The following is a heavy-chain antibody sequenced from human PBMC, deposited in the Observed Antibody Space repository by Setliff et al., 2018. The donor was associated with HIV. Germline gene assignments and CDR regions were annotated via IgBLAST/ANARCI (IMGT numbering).Heavy chain of an antibody. J-gene: IGHJ6*03. V-gene: IGHV4-38-2*01. CDR2: IHHSGSA. Sequence: SETLSLTCAVSGYSISDGYYWGWIRQPPGKGPEWIGSIHHSGSAHFNPSLKDRVSIFVDRSKNQVSLKLTSVTAADAAVYYCARLIREGVTFGGFIVSYYYYYMDVWGKGTAVTVSS. D-gene: IGHD3-16*02. CDR3: ARLIREGVTFGGFIVSYYYYYMDV. CDR1: GYSISDGYY.